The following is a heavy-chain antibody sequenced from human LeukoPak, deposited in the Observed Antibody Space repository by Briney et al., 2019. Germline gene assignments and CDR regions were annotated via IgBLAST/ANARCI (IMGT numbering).Heavy chain of an antibody. CDR2: ITTSSDTI. Sequence: PGGSLRLPCAASGFTFSSYSMNWVRQAPGKGLEWISYITTSSDTIYYADSVKGRFTISRDNAKNSLYLQMNSLRAEDTAVYYCARDRKPVEGYYGSGSYVEDGMDVWGQGTTVTVSS. J-gene: IGHJ6*02. V-gene: IGHV3-48*04. CDR1: GFTFSSYS. D-gene: IGHD3-10*01. CDR3: ARDRKPVEGYYGSGSYVEDGMDV.